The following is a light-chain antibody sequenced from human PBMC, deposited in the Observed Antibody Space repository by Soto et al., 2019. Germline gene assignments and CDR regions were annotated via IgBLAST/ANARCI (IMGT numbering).Light chain of an antibody. CDR3: SSYTSSSIV. J-gene: IGLJ1*01. CDR1: SSDVGGYNY. Sequence: QSALTQPASVSGSPGQSITISCTGTSSDVGGYNYVSWYQQHPGKAPKLMIYDVSNRPSGVSNCFSGSKSGNTASLTISGLQAEDEADYYCSSYTSSSIVFGTGTKVTVL. V-gene: IGLV2-14*01. CDR2: DVS.